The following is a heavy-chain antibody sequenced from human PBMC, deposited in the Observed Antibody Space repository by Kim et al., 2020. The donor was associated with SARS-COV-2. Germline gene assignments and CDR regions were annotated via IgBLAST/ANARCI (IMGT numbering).Heavy chain of an antibody. CDR3: AKDFSLGSAMVNYFDY. Sequence: GGSLRLSCAASGFTFDDFAMHWVRQVPGKGLEWVSLISGDGGSTYYADSVKGRFTISRDNRKNSLYLQMNSLRTEDTALYYCAKDFSLGSAMVNYFDYWGQGTLVTVSS. D-gene: IGHD5-18*01. CDR2: ISGDGGST. V-gene: IGHV3-43*02. J-gene: IGHJ4*02. CDR1: GFTFDDFA.